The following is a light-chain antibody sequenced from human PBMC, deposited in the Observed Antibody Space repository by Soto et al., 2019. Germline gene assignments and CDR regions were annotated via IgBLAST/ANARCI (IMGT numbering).Light chain of an antibody. CDR3: QQYAESPLT. J-gene: IGKJ4*01. CDR2: DAS. V-gene: IGKV3-20*01. Sequence: EIVLTHSPGTLSLSPGEIATLSCRASQSVTSNYLAWYQQTPGQAPRLVIYDASNRATGVPDRFSGSGSGTDFTLTVTRLEPEDFAVYYCQQYAESPLTFGGGTKVDIK. CDR1: QSVTSNY.